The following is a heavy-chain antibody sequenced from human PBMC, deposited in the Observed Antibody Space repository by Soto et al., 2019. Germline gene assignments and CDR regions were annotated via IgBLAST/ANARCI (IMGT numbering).Heavy chain of an antibody. CDR2: ISASGGST. CDR1: GFTFSSYG. Sequence: GSLRLSCAASGFTFSSYGMSCVRQAPGKGLEWVSVISASGGSTYYADSVKGRFTISRDDSKNTLYLQMNSLTAEDTAVYYCAKPQWPNDAFDIWGQGTMVTVSS. J-gene: IGHJ3*02. V-gene: IGHV3-23*01. D-gene: IGHD6-19*01. CDR3: AKPQWPNDAFDI.